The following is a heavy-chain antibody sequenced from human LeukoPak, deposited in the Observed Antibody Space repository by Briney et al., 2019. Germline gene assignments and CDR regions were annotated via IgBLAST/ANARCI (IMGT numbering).Heavy chain of an antibody. V-gene: IGHV3-11*05. J-gene: IGHJ6*02. CDR3: AKVLTGYFYYYYYYGMDV. CDR1: GFTFSDYY. Sequence: GGSLRLSCAASGFTFSDYYMSWIRQAPGKGLEWVSYISSSSSYTYYADSVKGRFTISRDNSKNTLYLQMNSLRAEDTAVYYCAKVLTGYFYYYYYYGMDVWGQGTTVTVSS. D-gene: IGHD3-9*01. CDR2: ISSSSSYT.